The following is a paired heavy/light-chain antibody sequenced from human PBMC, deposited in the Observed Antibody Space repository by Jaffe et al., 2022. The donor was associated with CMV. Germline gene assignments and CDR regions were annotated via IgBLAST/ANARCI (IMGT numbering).Heavy chain of an antibody. J-gene: IGHJ5*02. CDR1: GYTFISYY. CDR2: INPDGGTT. Sequence: QVQLVQSGAEVKRPGASVKVSCKASGYTFISYYIHWVRQAPGQGLEWIGLINPDGGTTRYAQKFEGRVSVTRDTSTSTAYMELSSLASDDTAVYYCARDFGPPAYSYGATWGQGTLVTVSS. D-gene: IGHD2-21*01. CDR3: ARDFGPPAYSYGAT. V-gene: IGHV1-46*01.
Light chain of an antibody. J-gene: IGLJ3*02. Sequence: QSALTQPASVSGSPGQSITISCTGTSSDVGGYNYVSWYQQHPGKAPKLMIYDVSNRPSGVSNRFSGSKSGNTASLTISGLQAEDEADYYCSSYSTSITRVFGGGTRVTVL. V-gene: IGLV2-14*03. CDR2: DVS. CDR3: SSYSTSITRV. CDR1: SSDVGGYNY.